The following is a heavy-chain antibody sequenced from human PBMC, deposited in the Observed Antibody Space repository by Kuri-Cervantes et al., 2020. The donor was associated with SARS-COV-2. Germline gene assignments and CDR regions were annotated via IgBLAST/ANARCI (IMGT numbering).Heavy chain of an antibody. D-gene: IGHD3-3*01. CDR3: ARGVFITNPPSYYYYMDV. CDR2: INPNSGGT. CDR1: GYTFTGYY. Sequence: ASVKVSCKASGYTFTGYYMHWVRQAPGQGLEWMGWINPNSGGTNYAQKFQGRVTMTRDTSISTAHMELSRLRSDDTAVYYCARGVFITNPPSYYYYMDVWGKGTTVTVSS. V-gene: IGHV1-2*02. J-gene: IGHJ6*03.